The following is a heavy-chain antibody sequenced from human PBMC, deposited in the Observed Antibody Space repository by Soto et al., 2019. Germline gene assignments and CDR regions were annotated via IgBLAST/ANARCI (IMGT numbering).Heavy chain of an antibody. J-gene: IGHJ3*01. CDR3: ARGGSSDWQVAFDF. V-gene: IGHV4-34*01. Sequence: SETLSLTCDVYGGSFSGYFWNWIRQSPGKGLEWIGKVNHNGRNNYNPSLKSRVTISLDMSKKQISLKLTSVTAADTAVYYCARGGSSDWQVAFDFWGQGTMVTV. D-gene: IGHD6-19*01. CDR2: VNHNGRN. CDR1: GGSFSGYF.